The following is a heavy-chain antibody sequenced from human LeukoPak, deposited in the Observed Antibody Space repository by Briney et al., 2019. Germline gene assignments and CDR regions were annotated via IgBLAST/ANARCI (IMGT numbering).Heavy chain of an antibody. CDR3: AREGQQLVN. CDR2: TGDDT. J-gene: IGHJ4*02. CDR1: GFTFSDFA. D-gene: IGHD6-13*01. V-gene: IGHV3-23*01. Sequence: PGGSLRLSCAASGFTFSDFAVSWVRQAPGKGLEWVSSTGDDTYYADSVKGRFTISRDDSKDTLFLQMNSLRAEDTAVYYCAREGQQLVNWGQGTLVTVSS.